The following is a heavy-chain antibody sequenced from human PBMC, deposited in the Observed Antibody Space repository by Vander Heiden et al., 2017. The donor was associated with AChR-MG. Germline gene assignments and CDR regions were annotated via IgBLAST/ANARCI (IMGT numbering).Heavy chain of an antibody. D-gene: IGHD3-3*02. CDR1: GLTFSTYN. CDR2: FSSSSSPK. J-gene: IGHJ6*02. V-gene: IGHV3-48*02. Sequence: EVQLVESGGGLVHPGGSLRLSCAAPGLTFSTYNMHWVRQAPGKGLEWVSYFSSSSSPKYYADSVKGRFTISRDKAKSSLYLQLNSLRDEDTAVYYCARALSHHHMDVWGQGTTVTVSS. CDR3: ARALSHHHMDV.